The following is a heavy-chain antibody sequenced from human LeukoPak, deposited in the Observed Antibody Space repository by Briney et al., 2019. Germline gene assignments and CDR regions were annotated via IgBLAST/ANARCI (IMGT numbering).Heavy chain of an antibody. V-gene: IGHV2-5*01. CDR2: IYWNDDK. J-gene: IGHJ4*02. CDR3: VHIYYDSSGYSLYFDY. CDR1: GLSLSTSGVG. Sequence: SGPTLVKPTQTLTLTCTFSGLSLSTSGVGVGWIRQPPGKALEWLALIYWNDDKCYSPSLKSRLTITKDTSKNQVVLTMTNMDPVDTATYYCVHIYYDSSGYSLYFDYWGQGTLVTVSS. D-gene: IGHD3-22*01.